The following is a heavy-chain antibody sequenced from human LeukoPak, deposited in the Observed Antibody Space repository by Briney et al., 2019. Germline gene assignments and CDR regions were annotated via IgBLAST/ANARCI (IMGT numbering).Heavy chain of an antibody. V-gene: IGHV4-59*01. CDR2: IYNSGST. Sequence: SETLSLTCSVSGGSIRSYYWSWIRQPPGKGLEWIGYIYNSGSTNYNPSLKSRVTMSVDTSKNQFSLKLSSVTAADTAVYYCARARYFDWLSFDYWGQGTLVTVSS. CDR1: GGSIRSYY. D-gene: IGHD3-9*01. J-gene: IGHJ4*02. CDR3: ARARYFDWLSFDY.